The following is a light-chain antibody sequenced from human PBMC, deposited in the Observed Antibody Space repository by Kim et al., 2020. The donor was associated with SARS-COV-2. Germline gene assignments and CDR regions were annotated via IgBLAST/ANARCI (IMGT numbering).Light chain of an antibody. J-gene: IGLJ2*01. Sequence: VALVQTVRITCQGDRLRSYYATWYQQKPGQAPILVIYGKNNRPSGIPDRFSGSSSGNTASLTITGTQAGDEADYYCNSRDSNDNVVFGGGTKLTVL. V-gene: IGLV3-19*01. CDR3: NSRDSNDNVV. CDR2: GKN. CDR1: RLRSYY.